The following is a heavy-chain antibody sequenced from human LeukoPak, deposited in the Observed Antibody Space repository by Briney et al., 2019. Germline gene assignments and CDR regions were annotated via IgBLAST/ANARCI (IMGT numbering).Heavy chain of an antibody. J-gene: IGHJ4*02. D-gene: IGHD6-13*01. Sequence: GGSLRLSCVGSGFTFSDYYMSWIRQAPGKGLEWVSNISSSGSAIYYADSIKGRFTISRDNAKNSLYLQMNSLRAEDTAVYYCARGWGSSWNRHFDYWGQGTLVTVSS. CDR2: ISSSGSAI. V-gene: IGHV3-11*04. CDR1: GFTFSDYY. CDR3: ARGWGSSWNRHFDY.